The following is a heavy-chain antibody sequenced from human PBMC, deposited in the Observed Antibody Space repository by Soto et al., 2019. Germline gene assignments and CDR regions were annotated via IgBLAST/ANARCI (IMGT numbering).Heavy chain of an antibody. CDR2: MNPNSGNT. Sequence: GASVKVSCKASGYTFTSYDINWVRQATGQGLEWMGWMNPNSGNTGYAQKFQGRVTMTRNTSISTAYMELSSPRSEDTAVYYCARGHSSSSLDDAFDIWGQGTMVTVSS. V-gene: IGHV1-8*01. J-gene: IGHJ3*02. D-gene: IGHD6-6*01. CDR1: GYTFTSYD. CDR3: ARGHSSSSLDDAFDI.